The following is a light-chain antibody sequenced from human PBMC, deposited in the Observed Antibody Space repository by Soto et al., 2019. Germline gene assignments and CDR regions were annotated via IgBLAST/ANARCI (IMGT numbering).Light chain of an antibody. Sequence: EIVMTQSPATLSVSPGERATLSCRASQSVSSNLAWYQQKPGQAPRLLMYGASSRATGIPARFSGSGSGTEFTLTISSLQSEDFAVYYCQHYNNWPPWTFGQGNKVEIK. J-gene: IGKJ1*01. CDR2: GAS. CDR3: QHYNNWPPWT. CDR1: QSVSSN. V-gene: IGKV3-15*01.